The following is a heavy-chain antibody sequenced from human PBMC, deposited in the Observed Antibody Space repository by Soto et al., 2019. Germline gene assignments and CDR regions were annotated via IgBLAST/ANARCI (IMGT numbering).Heavy chain of an antibody. D-gene: IGHD2-15*01. CDR1: GGSISSNF. Sequence: QVQLQESGPGLVKPSETLSLTCTVSGGSISSNFWSWIRQHPGKGLEWIGYISYSGSTYYNPSLNSRVIIAIDTSRSHFSLRLSSVTAADTAVYYCATYCGAGNDAKGFHIWGQGTVVTVSS. J-gene: IGHJ3*02. CDR2: ISYSGST. V-gene: IGHV4-59*06. CDR3: ATYCGAGNDAKGFHI.